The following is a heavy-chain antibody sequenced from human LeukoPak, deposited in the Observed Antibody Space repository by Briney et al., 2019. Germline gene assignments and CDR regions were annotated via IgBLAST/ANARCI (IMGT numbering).Heavy chain of an antibody. V-gene: IGHV3-48*03. Sequence: PGGSLRLSCAASGFTFSSYEMNWARQAPGKGLEWVSYISGSGSTIYYADSVKGRFTISRDNAKNSLYLQMNSLGAEDTAVYYCATQSYYGSGSPWGQGTLVTVSS. CDR3: ATQSYYGSGSP. CDR2: ISGSGSTI. J-gene: IGHJ5*02. CDR1: GFTFSSYE. D-gene: IGHD3-10*01.